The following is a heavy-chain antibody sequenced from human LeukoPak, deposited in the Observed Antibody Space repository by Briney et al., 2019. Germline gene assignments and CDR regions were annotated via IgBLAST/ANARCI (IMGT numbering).Heavy chain of an antibody. Sequence: PSETLSLTCTVSGDSVSNGNYYWSWLRQPPGKALEWIGYIYYTGKTYYNPSLEGRVTILVDTSRNHFSVKLSSVTAADTAVYYCARDPGFWSGYYTYYYYGMDVWGQGTTVTVSS. J-gene: IGHJ6*02. CDR2: IYYTGKT. CDR3: ARDPGFWSGYYTYYYYGMDV. V-gene: IGHV4-61*03. CDR1: GDSVSNGNYY. D-gene: IGHD3-3*01.